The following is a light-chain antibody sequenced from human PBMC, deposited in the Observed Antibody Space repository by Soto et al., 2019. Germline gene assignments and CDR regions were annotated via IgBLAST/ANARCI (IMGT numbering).Light chain of an antibody. CDR1: QSIRTF. V-gene: IGKV3-11*01. CDR2: DAS. CDR3: QQRSTWPPALS. Sequence: EIVLTQSPATLSSFPGDRVTLSCRASQSIRTFLAWYQQTPGQAPRLLIYDASKRATGIPDRFSGSGSGTDFTLTITSLEPEDFAVYYCQQRSTWPPALSFGGGTKVEI. J-gene: IGKJ4*01.